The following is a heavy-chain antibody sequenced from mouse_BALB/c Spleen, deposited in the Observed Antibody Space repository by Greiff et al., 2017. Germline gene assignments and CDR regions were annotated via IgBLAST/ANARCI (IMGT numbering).Heavy chain of an antibody. CDR3: ARDRDLYDYDGGGYAMDY. CDR2: ISDGGSYT. V-gene: IGHV5-4*02. J-gene: IGHJ4*01. D-gene: IGHD2-4*01. Sequence: EVKLVESGGGLVKPGGSLKLSCAASGFTFSDYYMYWVRHTPEKRLEWVATISDGGSYTYYPDSVKGRFTISRDNAKNNLYLQMSSLKSEDTAMYYCARDRDLYDYDGGGYAMDYWGQGTSVTVSS. CDR1: GFTFSDYY.